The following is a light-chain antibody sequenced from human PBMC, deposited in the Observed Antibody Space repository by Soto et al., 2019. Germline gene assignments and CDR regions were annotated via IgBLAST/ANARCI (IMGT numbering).Light chain of an antibody. Sequence: EIVMTQSPSTLSVSPGERATLSCRASQSVSSNLVWYQQKPGQAPRLLIYGASSRATGIPDRFSGSGSGTDFTLTISRLEPEDFAVYYCQQYGSSRETFGQGTKVAIK. CDR3: QQYGSSRET. V-gene: IGKV3-20*01. CDR2: GAS. J-gene: IGKJ1*01. CDR1: QSVSSN.